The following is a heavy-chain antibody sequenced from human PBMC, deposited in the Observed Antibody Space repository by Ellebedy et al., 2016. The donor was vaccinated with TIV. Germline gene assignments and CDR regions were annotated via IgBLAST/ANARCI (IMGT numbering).Heavy chain of an antibody. D-gene: IGHD4-17*01. CDR3: ASDGSYGDYRSPTHAFVM. Sequence: GGSLRFSCAAYGFSFSSYWMAWVRQAPGKGLEWVANINQDGREKYYVDSVKGRFTISRDNAQTSLYLQMNSLGADDTAMYYCASDGSYGDYRSPTHAFVMWGQGTMVSVSS. CDR1: GFSFSSYW. V-gene: IGHV3-7*01. J-gene: IGHJ3*02. CDR2: INQDGREK.